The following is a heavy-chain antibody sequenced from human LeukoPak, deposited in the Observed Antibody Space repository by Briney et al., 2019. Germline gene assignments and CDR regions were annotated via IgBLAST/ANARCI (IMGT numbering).Heavy chain of an antibody. CDR1: GGSISSGGYS. J-gene: IGHJ5*02. CDR2: IYHSGST. Sequence: SETLSLTCAVSGGSISSGGYSWSWIRQPPGKGLEWIRYIYHSGSTYYNPSLKSRVTISVDRSKNQFSLKLSSVTAADTAVYYCARGGGFSMVRGVISHNWFDPWGQGTLVTVSS. D-gene: IGHD3-10*01. V-gene: IGHV4-30-2*01. CDR3: ARGGGFSMVRGVISHNWFDP.